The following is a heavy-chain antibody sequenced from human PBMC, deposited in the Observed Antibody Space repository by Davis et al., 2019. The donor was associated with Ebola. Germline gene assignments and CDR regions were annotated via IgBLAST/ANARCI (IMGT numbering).Heavy chain of an antibody. CDR3: VKSPPRTLGYFDF. Sequence: GESLKISCAASGFSFSTYAMHWVRQAPGKGPEWLTVISYDGRRKYYADSVKGRFTISRDNSKNTLFLQMDSLRADDTAVYYCVKSPPRTLGYFDFWGQGTLVTVSS. CDR2: ISYDGRRK. D-gene: IGHD1-14*01. J-gene: IGHJ4*02. V-gene: IGHV3-30-3*02. CDR1: GFSFSTYA.